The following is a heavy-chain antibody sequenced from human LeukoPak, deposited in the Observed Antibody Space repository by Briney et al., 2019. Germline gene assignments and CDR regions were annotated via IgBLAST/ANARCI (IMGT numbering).Heavy chain of an antibody. CDR1: GGSFSGYY. Sequence: PSETLSLTCAVYGGSFSGYYWSWIRQPPGKGLEWIGEINHSGGTNYNPSLKSRVTISVDTSKNQFSLKLSSVTAADTAVYYCARGEGTRIAAAGSRNYYYYMDVWGKGTTVTVSS. CDR2: INHSGGT. J-gene: IGHJ6*03. V-gene: IGHV4-34*01. D-gene: IGHD6-13*01. CDR3: ARGEGTRIAAAGSRNYYYYMDV.